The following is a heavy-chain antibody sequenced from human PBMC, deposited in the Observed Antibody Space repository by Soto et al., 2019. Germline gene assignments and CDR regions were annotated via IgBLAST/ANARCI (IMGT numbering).Heavy chain of an antibody. CDR1: GFSLSDYW. J-gene: IGHJ4*02. Sequence: EVQLVESGGGLVQPGGSLRLSCAASGFSLSDYWMHWVRQAPGEGLVWLSRITRDGSSTNYADSVKGRFTISRDNAKNTLYRQVNSLRGEDTAVNYCARGANGYYYFDYWGQGTLVTVSS. D-gene: IGHD5-18*01. CDR3: ARGANGYYYFDY. V-gene: IGHV3-74*01. CDR2: ITRDGSST.